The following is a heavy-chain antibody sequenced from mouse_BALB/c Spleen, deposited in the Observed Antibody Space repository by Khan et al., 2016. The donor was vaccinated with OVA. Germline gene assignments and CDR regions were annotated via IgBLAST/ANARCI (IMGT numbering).Heavy chain of an antibody. CDR1: GYTFTNYV. V-gene: IGHV1S136*01. Sequence: VRLQQSGPELVKPGASVKMSCKASGYTFTNYVLHWVKQKPGQGLEWIGYINPYNGGTKYNEKFKVKATLASDKSSITAYMELSSLTSEDSVVYYCTRGNWQSYYFDYWGQGTTLTLSS. CDR3: TRGNWQSYYFDY. CDR2: INPYNGGT. J-gene: IGHJ2*01. D-gene: IGHD4-1*01.